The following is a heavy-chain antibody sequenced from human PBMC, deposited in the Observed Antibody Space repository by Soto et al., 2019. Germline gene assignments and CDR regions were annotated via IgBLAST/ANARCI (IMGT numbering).Heavy chain of an antibody. J-gene: IGHJ4*02. D-gene: IGHD2-15*01. V-gene: IGHV3-74*01. CDR3: ERDIGY. CDR1: GFTFSGYW. Sequence: EVQLVESGGGLVQAGGSLRLSCVASGFTFSGYWMHWVRQAPGKGLVWVSRTNNDGSGTTYADSVKGRFTISRDNAKNTLYLKINSRGGEDTAVYYCERDIGYWGQGTLVTVSS. CDR2: TNNDGSGT.